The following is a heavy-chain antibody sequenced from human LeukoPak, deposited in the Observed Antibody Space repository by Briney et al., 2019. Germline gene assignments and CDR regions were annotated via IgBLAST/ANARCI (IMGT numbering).Heavy chain of an antibody. CDR2: IYYSGST. CDR3: ARGGDDFDY. D-gene: IGHD1-26*01. Sequence: SETLSLTCTVSGGSISSYYWTWIRQPPGKGLEWIGYIYYSGSTNYNPSLKSRVTISVDTSKNQFSLKLRSVTAADTAVYYCARGGDDFDYWGQGTLVTVSS. CDR1: GGSISSYY. V-gene: IGHV4-59*01. J-gene: IGHJ4*02.